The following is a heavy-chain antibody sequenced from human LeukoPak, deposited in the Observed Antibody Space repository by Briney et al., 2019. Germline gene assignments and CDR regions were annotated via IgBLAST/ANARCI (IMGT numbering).Heavy chain of an antibody. CDR1: GGSISSSSHY. CDR3: ARHGEWALLRTFDY. J-gene: IGHJ4*02. D-gene: IGHD1-26*01. V-gene: IGHV4-39*01. Sequence: PSETLSLTCTVSGGSISSSSHYWGWIRQPPGKELEWIGSIYYSGSTYYSPSLESRVTISVDTSKNLFSLRLNSVTAADTAVYYCARHGEWALLRTFDYWGQGTLVTASS. CDR2: IYYSGST.